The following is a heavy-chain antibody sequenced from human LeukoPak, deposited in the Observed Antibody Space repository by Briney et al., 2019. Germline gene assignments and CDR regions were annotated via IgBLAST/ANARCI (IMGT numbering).Heavy chain of an antibody. CDR2: IYSTGRV. CDR3: ARASETAMVTL. D-gene: IGHD5-18*01. J-gene: IGHJ4*02. Sequence: SETLSLTCTVSVVSITSGTYYWTWIRQPAGKGLEWIGRIYSTGRVNYNPSLKSRVTMLLDTSKNHISLKLTSVTAADTAIYFCARASETAMVTLWGQGTLVTVSS. CDR1: VVSITSGTYY. V-gene: IGHV4-61*02.